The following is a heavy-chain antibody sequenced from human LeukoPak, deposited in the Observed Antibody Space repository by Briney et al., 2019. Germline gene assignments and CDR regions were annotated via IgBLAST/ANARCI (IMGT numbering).Heavy chain of an antibody. CDR2: LSGSGGSI. D-gene: IGHD3/OR15-3a*01. J-gene: IGHJ4*02. CDR3: VKARGAGSHKDWYFDY. Sequence: GGSLRLSCAASGFIFNNHGMSWVRQAPGKGLEWVSGLSGSGGSIWYADSVKGRFTISRDNPKNTLYLQMNSLRAEDTAIYYCVKARGAGSHKDWYFDYWGQGTLVTVSS. V-gene: IGHV3-23*01. CDR1: GFIFNNHG.